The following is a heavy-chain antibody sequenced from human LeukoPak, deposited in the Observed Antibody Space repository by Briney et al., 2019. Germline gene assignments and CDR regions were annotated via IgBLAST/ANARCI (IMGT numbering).Heavy chain of an antibody. CDR2: LSHDSVNT. Sequence: GGSLRHSSAASGFTFDNYVMNWVRQAPGKGLEWVASLSHDSVNTYYADSVSGRFTISRDNSKNMVFLQMNSLRAEDTALYYCARDIYNFNWHVPDSFDIWGLGTMVTVSS. V-gene: IGHV3-23*01. D-gene: IGHD1-1*01. J-gene: IGHJ3*02. CDR1: GFTFDNYV. CDR3: ARDIYNFNWHVPDSFDI.